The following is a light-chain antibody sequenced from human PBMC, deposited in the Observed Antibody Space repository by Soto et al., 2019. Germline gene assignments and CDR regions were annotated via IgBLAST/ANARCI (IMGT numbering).Light chain of an antibody. Sequence: QSVLTQPPSASGTPGQRVSISCSGGSYNVGKNLVYWYQQRPGTAPKLIVFKSNQRPSGVPDRFSGCSSGSSASLAISGLRSEDEADYFCAAWDDSLSAWVFGGGTKLTVL. CDR3: AAWDDSLSAWV. CDR1: SYNVGKNL. V-gene: IGLV1-47*01. J-gene: IGLJ3*02. CDR2: KSN.